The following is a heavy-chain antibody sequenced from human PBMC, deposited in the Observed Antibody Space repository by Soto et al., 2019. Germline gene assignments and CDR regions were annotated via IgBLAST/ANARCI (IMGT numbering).Heavy chain of an antibody. J-gene: IGHJ5*02. D-gene: IGHD5-12*01. CDR2: INPNSGAS. CDR3: ARWRDVVATHVS. CDR1: GYTLIDYY. V-gene: IGHV1-2*02. Sequence: GASVKVSCKTSGYTLIDYYVHWIRQAPGQGLEWVGWINPNSGASNYAQNFQGRVTMTRDRSSSTVYMELTGLRSDDTAVYYLARWRDVVATHVSWGQGTLVTVSS.